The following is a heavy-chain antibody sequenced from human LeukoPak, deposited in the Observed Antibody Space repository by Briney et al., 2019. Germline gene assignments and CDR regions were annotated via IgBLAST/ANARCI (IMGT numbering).Heavy chain of an antibody. CDR3: VSVFVPKYFLDS. CDR1: GFTFSDHY. D-gene: IGHD2-21*01. CDR2: TRNKANSYTT. Sequence: QPGGSLRLSCAASGFTFSDHYMDWVRQAPGKGLEWVGRTRNKANSYTTEYAASVKGRFIISRDESKNSLYLQMNSLQTEDTAVYYCVSVFVPKYFLDSWGQGTLVTVSS. J-gene: IGHJ4*02. V-gene: IGHV3-72*01.